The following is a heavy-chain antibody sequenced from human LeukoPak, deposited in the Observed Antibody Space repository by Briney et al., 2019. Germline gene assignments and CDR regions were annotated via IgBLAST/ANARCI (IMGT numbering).Heavy chain of an antibody. D-gene: IGHD3-3*01. Sequence: GESLKISLKGSGYSFTCYWIGLVRQVPGKGLEWVGIIYPGDSDIRHSPPFQGQVTISADKSISTAYPQWSSPKASDTAMYFCARRSSFGAFDIWGQGTMATVSS. CDR1: GYSFTCYW. V-gene: IGHV5-51*01. J-gene: IGHJ3*02. CDR2: IYPGDSDI. CDR3: ARRSSFGAFDI.